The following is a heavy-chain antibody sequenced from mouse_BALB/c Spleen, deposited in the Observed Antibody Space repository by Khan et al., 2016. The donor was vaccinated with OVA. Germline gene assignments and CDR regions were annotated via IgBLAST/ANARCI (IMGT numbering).Heavy chain of an antibody. J-gene: IGHJ3*01. CDR1: GCSLTSYG. Sequence: VQLQESGPGLVQPSQSLSITCTVSGCSLTSYGVHWVRQSPGKGLEWLGVIWSGGSTDYNAAFISRLSISKDNSKSQVFFKMNSLQANDTAIYYYARNGGRYDTWFAYWGQGTLVTVSA. V-gene: IGHV2-2*02. CDR2: IWSGGST. CDR3: ARNGGRYDTWFAY. D-gene: IGHD2-14*01.